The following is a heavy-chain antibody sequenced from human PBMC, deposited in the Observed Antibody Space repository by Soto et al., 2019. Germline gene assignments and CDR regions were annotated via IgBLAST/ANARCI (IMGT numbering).Heavy chain of an antibody. Sequence: GGSLRLSCAASGFTFSSYAMHWVRQAPGKGLEWVAVISYDGSNKYYADSVKGRFTISRDNSKNTLYLQMNSLRAEDTAVYYCAREYCSGGSCPPYFQHWGQGTLVTVSS. CDR3: AREYCSGGSCPPYFQH. V-gene: IGHV3-30-3*01. D-gene: IGHD2-15*01. CDR1: GFTFSSYA. CDR2: ISYDGSNK. J-gene: IGHJ1*01.